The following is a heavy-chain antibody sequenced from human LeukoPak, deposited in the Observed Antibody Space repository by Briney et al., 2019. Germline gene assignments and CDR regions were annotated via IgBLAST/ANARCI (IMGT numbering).Heavy chain of an antibody. J-gene: IGHJ4*02. Sequence: GGSLRLSCAAAGFSVINYWMSWRRQAPGKGPEWVAKINEDGSEKYYVDSVKGRFTISRDNAKNSLDLQMNNLRVEDTAVYYCARWQNWGQGTLVTVSS. CDR1: GFSVINYW. V-gene: IGHV3-7*01. CDR3: ARWQN. CDR2: INEDGSEK. D-gene: IGHD5-12*01.